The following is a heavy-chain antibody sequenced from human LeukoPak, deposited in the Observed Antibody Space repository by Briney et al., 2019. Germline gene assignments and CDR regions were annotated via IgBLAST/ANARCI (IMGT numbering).Heavy chain of an antibody. CDR3: ARPAYTAAYDL. CDR1: GFIFSTYW. J-gene: IGHJ3*01. Sequence: GGSLRLSCAASGFIFSTYWMMWARQAPGKGLEWVANMKGDGSEIHYVDSVKGRFTISRDNARKSLFLQMNGLRPEDTAVYYCARPAYTAAYDLWGQGTMVTVSS. D-gene: IGHD3-16*01. CDR2: MKGDGSEI. V-gene: IGHV3-7*01.